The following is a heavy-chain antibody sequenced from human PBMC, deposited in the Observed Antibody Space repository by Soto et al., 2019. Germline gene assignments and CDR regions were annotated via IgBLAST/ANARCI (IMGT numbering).Heavy chain of an antibody. J-gene: IGHJ4*02. V-gene: IGHV3-23*01. CDR2: ISGSGGST. Sequence: WLFLRVPCTASWGTFINHGMSCVRQAPGKGLEWVSAISGSGGSTYYADSVKGRFTISRDNSKNTLYLQMNSLRAEDTAVYYRAKVLAARREYYFDYWGQGTLVTVSS. D-gene: IGHD6-6*01. CDR1: WGTFINHG. CDR3: AKVLAARREYYFDY.